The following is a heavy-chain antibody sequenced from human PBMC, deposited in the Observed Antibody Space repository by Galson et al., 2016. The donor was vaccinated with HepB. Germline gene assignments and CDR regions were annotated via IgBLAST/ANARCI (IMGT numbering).Heavy chain of an antibody. J-gene: IGHJ4*02. CDR1: GGSISRSSFY. CDR3: ASNLGPFGSGSYYTGGDY. CDR2: IFYRGST. V-gene: IGHV4-39*01. Sequence: SETLSLTCTVSGGSISRSSFYWGWIRQPPGKGLEWIGSIFYRGSTYYNPSLKSRVTIPVDTSKNQFSLKLNSVTAADTAVYYCASNLGPFGSGSYYTGGDYWGQGTLVTVSS. D-gene: IGHD3-10*01.